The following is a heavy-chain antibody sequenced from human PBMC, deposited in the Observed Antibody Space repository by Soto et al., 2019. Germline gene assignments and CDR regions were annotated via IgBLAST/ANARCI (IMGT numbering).Heavy chain of an antibody. CDR2: ISGSGGST. J-gene: IGHJ4*02. V-gene: IGHV3-23*01. CDR1: GFTFSSYA. Sequence: GGSLRLSCAASGFTFSSYAMSWVRQAPGKGLEWVSAISGSGGSTYYADSVKGRFTISRDNSKNTLYLQMNSLRAEDTAVYYCAKAHHGKRITIFGVVTYFDYWGQGTLVTVSS. D-gene: IGHD3-3*01. CDR3: AKAHHGKRITIFGVVTYFDY.